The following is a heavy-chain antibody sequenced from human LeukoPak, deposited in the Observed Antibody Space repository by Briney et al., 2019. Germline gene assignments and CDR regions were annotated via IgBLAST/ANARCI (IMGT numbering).Heavy chain of an antibody. J-gene: IGHJ6*02. V-gene: IGHV4-34*01. D-gene: IGHD6-13*01. CDR3: ARLAAAAGTPSGMDV. Sequence: SETLSLTCAVYGGSFSGYYWSWIRQPPGKGLEWIGEINHSGSTNYNPSLKSRVTISVDTSKNQFSLKLSSVTAADTAVYYCARLAAAAGTPSGMDVWGQGTTVTVSS. CDR1: GGSFSGYY. CDR2: INHSGST.